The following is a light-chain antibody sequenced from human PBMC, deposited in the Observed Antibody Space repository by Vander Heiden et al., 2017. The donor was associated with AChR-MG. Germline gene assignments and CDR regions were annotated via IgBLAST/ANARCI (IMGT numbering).Light chain of an antibody. CDR2: DNN. J-gene: IGLJ2*01. CDR1: SSDVGTNS. V-gene: IGLV1-44*01. CDR3: SAWDDHLNAVL. Sequence: QSVVTQPPSASGTPGQRVTISCSGSSSDVGTNSVNWYQQLPGTAPKVLIYDNNQRPSGVPDRFSGSKSGTSASLVISGLQSEDEAYYYCSAWDDHLNAVLFGGGTKLTVL.